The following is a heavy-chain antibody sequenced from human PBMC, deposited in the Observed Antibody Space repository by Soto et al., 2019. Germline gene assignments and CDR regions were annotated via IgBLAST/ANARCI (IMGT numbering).Heavy chain of an antibody. V-gene: IGHV1-69*01. J-gene: IGHJ6*02. CDR1: GGTFSSHA. CDR3: ARVVPRNYYDGTFSYYAMDV. D-gene: IGHD3-16*01. CDR2: IIPFFKAA. Sequence: QVQLVQSWAEVKKPWSSVKVSCKASGGTFSSHAISWVRQAPGQGLEWMGGIIPFFKAANYAQKFQGRVTITADDSTSTAYMDLYSLRSEDTAVYYCARVVPRNYYDGTFSYYAMDVWGQGTTVTVSS.